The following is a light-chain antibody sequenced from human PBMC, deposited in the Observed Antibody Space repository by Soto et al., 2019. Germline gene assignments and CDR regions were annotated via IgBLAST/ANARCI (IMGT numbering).Light chain of an antibody. CDR2: EVS. CDR3: SSYTSSRTLV. Sequence: QSALTQPASVSGSPGQSITISCTGTSSDVGAYNYVSWYQQHPGKAPKLMIYEVSNRPSGVSHRFSGSKSDNTASLTISGLQTDDEADYYCSSYTSSRTLVFGTGTTVTVL. CDR1: SSDVGAYNY. J-gene: IGLJ1*01. V-gene: IGLV2-14*01.